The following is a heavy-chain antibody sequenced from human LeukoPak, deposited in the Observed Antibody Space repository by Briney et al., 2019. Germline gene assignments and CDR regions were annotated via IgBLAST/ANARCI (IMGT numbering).Heavy chain of an antibody. CDR3: ARDTAVGGTWYFDL. D-gene: IGHD6-19*01. Sequence: SETLSLTCTVSGGSISSYYWSWIRQPPGKGXXXXGYIYYSGSTNYNPSLKSRVTISVDKSKNQFSLKLSSVTAADTAVYYCARDTAVGGTWYFDLWGRGTLVTVSS. CDR1: GGSISSYY. CDR2: IYYSGST. V-gene: IGHV4-59*01. J-gene: IGHJ2*01.